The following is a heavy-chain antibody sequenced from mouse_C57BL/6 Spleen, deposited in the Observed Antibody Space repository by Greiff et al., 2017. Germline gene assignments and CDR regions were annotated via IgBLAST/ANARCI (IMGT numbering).Heavy chain of an antibody. Sequence: VASGGGLVKPGGSLKLSCAASGFTFSDYGMHWVRQAPEKGLEWVAYISSGSSTIYYADTVTGRFTISRDNAKTTLFLQMTSLRSEDTAMYYCARGGYYDDYDMDYWGQGTSVTVSS. CDR1: GFTFSDYG. CDR2: ISSGSSTI. J-gene: IGHJ4*01. D-gene: IGHD2-3*01. CDR3: ARGGYYDDYDMDY. V-gene: IGHV5-17*01.